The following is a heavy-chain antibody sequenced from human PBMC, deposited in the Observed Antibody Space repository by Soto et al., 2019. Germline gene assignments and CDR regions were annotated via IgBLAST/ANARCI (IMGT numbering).Heavy chain of an antibody. CDR2: ISGSGDRT. CDR3: VKDDGGYPSTAPH. CDR1: GITISNYP. V-gene: IGHV3-23*01. J-gene: IGHJ4*02. D-gene: IGHD3-22*01. Sequence: EVQLLESGGGLVQPGGSLRLSCAASGITISNYPMSWVRQAPGKGLDWVSGISGSGDRTYYADSAKGRFTISKDISRISLSLQLDSLGVEDSAVYFCVKDDGGYPSTAPHWAQGTLVTVSS.